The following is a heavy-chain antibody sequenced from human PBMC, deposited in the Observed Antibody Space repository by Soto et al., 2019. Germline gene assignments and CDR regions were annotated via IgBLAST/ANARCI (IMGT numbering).Heavy chain of an antibody. J-gene: IGHJ6*02. V-gene: IGHV1-18*01. CDR3: ATGLVGATKGYYYYYGMDV. CDR1: GYTFTSYG. CDR2: IGADNGNT. Sequence: ASVKVSCKASGYTFTSYGISWVRQAPGQGLEWMGWIGADNGNTNYAQKLQGRVTMTEDTSTDTAYMELSSLRSEDTAVYYCATGLVGATKGYYYYYGMDVWGQGTTVTVYS. D-gene: IGHD1-26*01.